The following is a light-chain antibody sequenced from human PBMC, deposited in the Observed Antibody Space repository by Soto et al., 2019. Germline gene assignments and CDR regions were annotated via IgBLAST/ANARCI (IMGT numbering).Light chain of an antibody. CDR1: QSISSW. CDR2: AAS. Sequence: DIQMTQSPSTLSASVLDIFTITFRASQSISSWLAWYQQKPGKAPKLLIYAASSLQSGVPSRFSGSGSGTEFTLTISSLQSDDFATYYCQQYTTYWTFGQGTKVDIK. V-gene: IGKV1-5*01. J-gene: IGKJ1*01. CDR3: QQYTTYWT.